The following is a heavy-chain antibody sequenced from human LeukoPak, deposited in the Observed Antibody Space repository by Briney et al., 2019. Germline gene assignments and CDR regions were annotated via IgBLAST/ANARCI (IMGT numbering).Heavy chain of an antibody. V-gene: IGHV1-2*02. D-gene: IGHD6-13*01. Sequence: ASVKVSCKASGYTFTGYYMHWVRQAPGQGLEWMGWINPNSGDTNYAQKFQGRVTMTRDTSISTAYMELSRLRSDDTAVYYCARETKIISSGWYYNWFDPWGQGTLVTVSS. CDR1: GYTFTGYY. J-gene: IGHJ5*02. CDR2: INPNSGDT. CDR3: ARETKIISSGWYYNWFDP.